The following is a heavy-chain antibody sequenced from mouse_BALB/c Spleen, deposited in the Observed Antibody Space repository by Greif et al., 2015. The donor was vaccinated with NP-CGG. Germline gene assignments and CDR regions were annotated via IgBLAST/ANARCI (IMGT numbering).Heavy chain of an antibody. CDR2: ISSGGSYT. D-gene: IGHD2-4*01. Sequence: EVKLVESGGGLVKPGGSLKLSCAASGFAFSSYDMSWVRQTPEKRLEWVATISSGGSYTYYPDSVKGRFTISRDNARNTLYLQMSSLRSEDTALYYCARRGYDYDSYFDYWGQGTTLTVSS. CDR3: ARRGYDYDSYFDY. CDR1: GFAFSSYD. J-gene: IGHJ2*01. V-gene: IGHV5-9*02.